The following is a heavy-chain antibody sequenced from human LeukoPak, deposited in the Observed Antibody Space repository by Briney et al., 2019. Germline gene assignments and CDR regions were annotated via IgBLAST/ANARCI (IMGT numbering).Heavy chain of an antibody. V-gene: IGHV4-34*01. CDR2: INHSGST. Sequence: SETLSLTCTVSGGSISSYYWSWIRQPPGKGLEWIGEINHSGSTNYNPSLKSRVTISVDTSKNQFSLKLSSVTAADTAVYYCARGPGGARDSNWFDPWGQGTLVTVSS. J-gene: IGHJ5*02. CDR1: GGSISSYY. D-gene: IGHD1-26*01. CDR3: ARGPGGARDSNWFDP.